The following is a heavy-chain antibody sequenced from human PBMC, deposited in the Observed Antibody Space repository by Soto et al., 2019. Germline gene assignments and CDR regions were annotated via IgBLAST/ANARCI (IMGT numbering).Heavy chain of an antibody. D-gene: IGHD1-26*01. CDR1: GGSFSAYY. CDR3: ARQRPTDGRWEFANYYGMDV. CDR2: IIHSEST. J-gene: IGHJ6*02. Sequence: SETLSLTCAVYGGSFSAYYWGWVRQPPGKGLEWIGEIIHSESTKYNPSLKSRVTISVDTSKNQFSLKLSSVTAAETAVYYCARQRPTDGRWEFANYYGMDVWGQGTPVTVSS. V-gene: IGHV4-34*12.